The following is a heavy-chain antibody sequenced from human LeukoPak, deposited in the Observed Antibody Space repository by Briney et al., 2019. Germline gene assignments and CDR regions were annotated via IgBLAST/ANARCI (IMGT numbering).Heavy chain of an antibody. D-gene: IGHD2-2*01. J-gene: IGHJ6*02. Sequence: GGSPRLSCAASGFIFDDYAMHWVRQAPGKGLEWVSGISWNSGRVDYADSVKGRFTISRDNAKNSLHLQMSSLRPEDTALYYCAKDWGGGCSSSSCSETAIYNYGMDLWGQGTTVTVSS. CDR2: ISWNSGRV. CDR3: AKDWGGGCSSSSCSETAIYNYGMDL. CDR1: GFIFDDYA. V-gene: IGHV3-9*01.